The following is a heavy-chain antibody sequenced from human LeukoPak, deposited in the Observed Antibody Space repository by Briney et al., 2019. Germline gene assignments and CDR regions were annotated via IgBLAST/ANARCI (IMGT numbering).Heavy chain of an antibody. CDR1: GFTFGGYA. CDR3: AKDQNAIAVAFDY. V-gene: IGHV3-9*01. CDR2: ISWNSGTI. J-gene: IGHJ4*02. D-gene: IGHD6-19*01. Sequence: FLRLSWAASGFTFGGYAMHWVREASGKGLEVVSGISWNSGTIGYADSVKGRFTISRDNAKNSLYLQMNSLRAEDTALYYCAKDQNAIAVAFDYWGQGTLVTVSS.